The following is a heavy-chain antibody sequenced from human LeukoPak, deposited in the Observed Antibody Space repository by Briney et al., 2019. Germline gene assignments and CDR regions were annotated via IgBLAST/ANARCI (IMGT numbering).Heavy chain of an antibody. J-gene: IGHJ4*02. CDR1: GCTFTSYA. CDR2: INPNTGNP. CDR3: ARAYQRLGELSLPDY. V-gene: IGHV7-4-1*02. Sequence: ASVKVSCKASGCTFTSYAMNWVRRAPGEGLEWVGWINPNTGNPTYAQGLTGRFVFSLDTSVSTAYLQTTSLKADDTAVYYCARAYQRLGELSLPDYWGQGTLVTVSS. D-gene: IGHD3-16*02.